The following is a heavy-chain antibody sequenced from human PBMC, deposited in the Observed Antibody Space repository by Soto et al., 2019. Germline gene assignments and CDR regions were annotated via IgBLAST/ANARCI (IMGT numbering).Heavy chain of an antibody. D-gene: IGHD3-22*01. CDR3: VRVLDSSWYADL. CDR2: IFYTGVT. Sequence: QVQLQESGPGLVKPSETLSLTCSVSGGSVSNASFYWTWIRQAPGTGLEYIGYIFYTGVTNYNPSLSSRVTISLDTSKNHCSLELNSMTAADTAVYYCVRVLDSSWYADLWGRGTLVTVSS. CDR1: GGSVSNASFY. J-gene: IGHJ2*01. V-gene: IGHV4-61*03.